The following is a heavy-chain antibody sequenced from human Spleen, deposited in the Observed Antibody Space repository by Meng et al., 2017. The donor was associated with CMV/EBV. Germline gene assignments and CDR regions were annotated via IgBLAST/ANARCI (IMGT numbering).Heavy chain of an antibody. Sequence: GSLRLSCAASGFTFSDYYMSWIRQPPGKGLEWIGSIYYSGSTYYNPSLKSRVTISVDTSKNQFSLKLSSVTAADTAVYYCARVTWDCSSTSCYRTDAFDIWGQGTMVTVSS. CDR2: IYYSGST. J-gene: IGHJ3*02. V-gene: IGHV4-38-2*01. D-gene: IGHD2-2*01. CDR1: GFTFSDYY. CDR3: ARVTWDCSSTSCYRTDAFDI.